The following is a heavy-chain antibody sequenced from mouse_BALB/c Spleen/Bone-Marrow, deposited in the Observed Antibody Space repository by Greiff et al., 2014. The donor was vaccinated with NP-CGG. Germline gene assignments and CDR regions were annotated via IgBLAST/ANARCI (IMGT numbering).Heavy chain of an antibody. V-gene: IGHV1-67*01. J-gene: IGHJ2*01. Sequence: QVQLQQSGPELVRPGASVKLSCKGSGDTFTAYAMHWVKQSHAKSLEWIGLISTYSGNTHYNQNFKGKATMTVDKSSSTAYMELARLTSEDSAIYYCARNFYGSSYFDYWGQGTTLTVSS. D-gene: IGHD1-1*01. CDR3: ARNFYGSSYFDY. CDR1: GDTFTAYA. CDR2: ISTYSGNT.